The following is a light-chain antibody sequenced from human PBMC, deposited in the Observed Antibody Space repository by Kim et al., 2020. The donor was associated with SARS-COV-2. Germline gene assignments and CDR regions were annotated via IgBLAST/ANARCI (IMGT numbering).Light chain of an antibody. Sequence: AIQLTQSPSSLSASVGDRVTITCRASQGISSSLAWYQQKPGKAPKLLIYDASSLESGVPSRFSGSGSGTDFTLTISSLQPEDLAPYYCQQFNNYPFTFGPGTKVDIK. V-gene: IGKV1D-13*01. CDR2: DAS. J-gene: IGKJ3*01. CDR3: QQFNNYPFT. CDR1: QGISSS.